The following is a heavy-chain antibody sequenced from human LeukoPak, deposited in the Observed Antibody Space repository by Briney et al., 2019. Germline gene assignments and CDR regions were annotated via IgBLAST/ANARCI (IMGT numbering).Heavy chain of an antibody. J-gene: IGHJ4*02. CDR3: ARVGAGDFWSGYYQSYFDY. Sequence: PSETLSLTCTVSGGSISSYYWSWIRQPPGKGLEWIGYIYYSGSTNYNPPLKSRVTISVDTSKNQFSLKLSSVTAADTAVYYCARVGAGDFWSGYYQSYFDYWGQGTLVTVSS. D-gene: IGHD3-3*01. CDR2: IYYSGST. CDR1: GGSISSYY. V-gene: IGHV4-59*01.